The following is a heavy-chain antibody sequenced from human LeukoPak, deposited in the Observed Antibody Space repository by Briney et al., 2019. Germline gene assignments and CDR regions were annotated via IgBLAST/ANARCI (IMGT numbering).Heavy chain of an antibody. CDR1: GDSVSSNSAA. V-gene: IGHV6-1*01. J-gene: IGHJ4*02. CDR3: ARSPEAYDSCGCDY. D-gene: IGHD3-22*01. CDR2: TYYRSKWNN. Sequence: SQTLSLTCAISGDSVSSNSAAWNWIRQSPSRGLEWLGRTYYRSKWNNDYAVSVKSRITINPDTAKIQFSLQLKSVTPEDTAVYYCARSPEAYDSCGCDYWGQGALVTVSS.